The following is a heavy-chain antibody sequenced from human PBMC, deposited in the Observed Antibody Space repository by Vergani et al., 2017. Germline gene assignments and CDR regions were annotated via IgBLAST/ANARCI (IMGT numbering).Heavy chain of an antibody. CDR2: IWYDGSNK. Sequence: QVQLVESGGGVVQPGRSLRLSCAASGFTFSSYGMHWVRQAPGKGLEWVAVIWYDGSNKYYADSVKGRLTISRDNSKNTLYLQMNSLRAEDTAVYYCARDLYYYDSSGYYAAPGDYWGQGTLVTVSS. J-gene: IGHJ4*02. V-gene: IGHV3-33*01. CDR1: GFTFSSYG. D-gene: IGHD3-22*01. CDR3: ARDLYYYDSSGYYAAPGDY.